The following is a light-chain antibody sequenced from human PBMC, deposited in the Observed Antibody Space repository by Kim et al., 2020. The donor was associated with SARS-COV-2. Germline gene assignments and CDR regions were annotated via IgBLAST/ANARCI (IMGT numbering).Light chain of an antibody. J-gene: IGKJ4*01. V-gene: IGKV3-20*01. CDR2: GAS. Sequence: SPGERATLSCRASQSVRSSYLAWYQQKPGQAPRLLIYGASSRATGIPDRFSGSGSGTDFTLTISRLEPEDFAVYYCQQYGSSPPLTFGGGTKLEI. CDR1: QSVRSSY. CDR3: QQYGSSPPLT.